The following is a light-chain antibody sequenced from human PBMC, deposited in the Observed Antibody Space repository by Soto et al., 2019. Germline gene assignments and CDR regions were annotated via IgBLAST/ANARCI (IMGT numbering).Light chain of an antibody. CDR3: QQRSNWPPLT. V-gene: IGKV3-11*01. CDR2: DAS. CDR1: QSVSSY. J-gene: IGKJ4*01. Sequence: EIVLTQSPATLSSSPGERATLSCRASQSVSSYLAWYQQKPGQAPRLLIYDASNRATGIPARFSGSGSGTDFTLTINSLEPEDFAVYYCQQRSNWPPLTFGGGTKVDIK.